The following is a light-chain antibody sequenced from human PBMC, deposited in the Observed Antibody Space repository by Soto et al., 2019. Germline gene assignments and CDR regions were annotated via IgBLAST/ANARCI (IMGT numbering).Light chain of an antibody. J-gene: IGKJ4*01. CDR3: QKYNGCPLT. CDR1: HSIRNN. Sequence: TQSPSTLSVPPGERATISCRASHSIRNNLAWYQQKPGKVPKLLIYGASTRETGVPARFSGSGSGTEFTLTISSLQPEDFAVYYCQKYNGCPLTFGGGTKVDIK. CDR2: GAS. V-gene: IGKV1-27*01.